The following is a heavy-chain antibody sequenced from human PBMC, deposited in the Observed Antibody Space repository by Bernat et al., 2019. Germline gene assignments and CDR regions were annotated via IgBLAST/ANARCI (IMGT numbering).Heavy chain of an antibody. CDR2: IKQDGSEK. CDR3: ARMGNTYGQYNWFDP. Sequence: EVQLVESGGGLVQPGGSLRLSCAASRFTFDIYWMSWVRQAPGKGLEWVANIKQDGSEKHYVDSVKGRFTISRDNAKNLVYLQMNSLRGEDTAVYYCARMGNTYGQYNWFDPWGQGTLVTVAS. J-gene: IGHJ5*02. CDR1: RFTFDIYW. D-gene: IGHD2-8*01. V-gene: IGHV3-7*01.